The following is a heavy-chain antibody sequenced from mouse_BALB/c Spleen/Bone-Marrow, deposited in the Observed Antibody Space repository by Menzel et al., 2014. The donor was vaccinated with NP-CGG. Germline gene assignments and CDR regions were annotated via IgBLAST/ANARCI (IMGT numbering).Heavy chain of an antibody. CDR2: INSNGGST. V-gene: IGHV5-6-3*01. D-gene: IGHD1-1*01. CDR3: ARDYYGSSDY. J-gene: IGHJ2*01. CDR1: GFTFSSYG. Sequence: EVKLMESGGGLVQPGGSPKLSCAASGFTFSSYGMSWVRQTPDKRLELVATINSNGGSTDYPDSVKGRFTISRDNAKNTLYLQKSSLKSEDTAMYYCARDYYGSSDYWGQGTPLTVSS.